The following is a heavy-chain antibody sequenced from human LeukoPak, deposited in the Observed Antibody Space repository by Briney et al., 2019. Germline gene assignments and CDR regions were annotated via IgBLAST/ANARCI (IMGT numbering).Heavy chain of an antibody. Sequence: PGGSLRLSCAASGFTFSGYNMNWVRQAPGKGLEWVSSIGSGNKYIYYADSLKGRITISRDNAKNSLYLQMNSLRAEDTAVYYCARDAKVGGFFDYWGQGTLVTVSS. CDR1: GFTFSGYN. CDR3: ARDAKVGGFFDY. D-gene: IGHD1-26*01. CDR2: IGSGNKYI. J-gene: IGHJ4*02. V-gene: IGHV3-21*01.